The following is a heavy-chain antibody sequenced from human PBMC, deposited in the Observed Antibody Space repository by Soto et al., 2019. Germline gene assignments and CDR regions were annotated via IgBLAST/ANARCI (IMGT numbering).Heavy chain of an antibody. CDR3: ARAPSWWYFDL. CDR1: GYSFTRYA. CDR2: INAGNGNT. J-gene: IGHJ2*01. Sequence: ASVKLSCKASGYSFTRYAMHWVRQAPGQRLEWMGWINAGNGNTKYSQKFQGRVTITRDTSASTAYMELSSLRSEDTAVYYCARAPSWWYFDLWGRGTLVTVSS. V-gene: IGHV1-3*01.